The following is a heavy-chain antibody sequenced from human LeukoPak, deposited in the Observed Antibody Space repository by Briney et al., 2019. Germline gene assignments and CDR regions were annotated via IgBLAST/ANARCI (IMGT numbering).Heavy chain of an antibody. V-gene: IGHV3-7*03. CDR3: ARAWIELWSHDY. CDR1: GFTFSSYW. J-gene: IGHJ4*02. Sequence: GGSLRLSCAASGFTFSSYWMSWVRQAPGKGLEWVANIKQDGSDKYYVDSVKGRFTISKDNAKSSLYLQMNSLRAEDTAVYYCARAWIELWSHDYWGQGTLVTVSS. D-gene: IGHD5-18*01. CDR2: IKQDGSDK.